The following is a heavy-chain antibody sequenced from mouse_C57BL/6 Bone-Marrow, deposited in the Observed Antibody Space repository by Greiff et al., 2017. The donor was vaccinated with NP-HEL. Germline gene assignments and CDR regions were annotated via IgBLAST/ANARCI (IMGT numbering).Heavy chain of an antibody. J-gene: IGHJ4*01. CDR1: GFNIKNTY. Sequence: VQLQQSVAELVRPGASVKLSCTASGFNIKNTYMHWVKQRPEQGLEWIGRIDPANGDTRYDPKFQGKATITADKSSNTAYLQLSSLTSEDSAIYYCASDYYGSIYDAMDYWGQGTSVTVSS. D-gene: IGHD1-1*01. CDR2: IDPANGDT. V-gene: IGHV14-3*01. CDR3: ASDYYGSIYDAMDY.